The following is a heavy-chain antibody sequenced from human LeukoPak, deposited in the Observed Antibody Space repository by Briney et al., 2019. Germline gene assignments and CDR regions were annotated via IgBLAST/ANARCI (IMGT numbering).Heavy chain of an antibody. Sequence: ASVKVSXKASGYTFTSYYMHWVRQAPGQGLEWMGIINPSGGSTSYAQKFQGRVTMTRDTSTSTVYMELSSLRSEDTAVYYCARLGGLEMATSYWGQGTLVTVSS. CDR1: GYTFTSYY. CDR2: INPSGGST. D-gene: IGHD5-24*01. V-gene: IGHV1-46*01. CDR3: ARLGGLEMATSY. J-gene: IGHJ4*02.